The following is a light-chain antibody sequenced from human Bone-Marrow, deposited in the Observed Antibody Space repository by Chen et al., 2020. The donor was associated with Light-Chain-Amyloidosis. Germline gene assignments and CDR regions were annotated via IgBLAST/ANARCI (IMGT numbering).Light chain of an antibody. CDR3: QSADSSGTYEVI. V-gene: IGLV3-25*03. J-gene: IGLJ2*01. Sequence: YELPQPPSVSVSPGQTARITCSGDDLPTKYAYWYQQKQGQAPVLVIHRDTERPSGISERFSGSSSGTTATLTISGVQAEDEADYHCQSADSSGTYEVIFGGGTKLTVL. CDR2: RDT. CDR1: DLPTKY.